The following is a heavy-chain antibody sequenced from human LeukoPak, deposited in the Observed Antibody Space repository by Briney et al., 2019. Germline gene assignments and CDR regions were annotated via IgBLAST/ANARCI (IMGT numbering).Heavy chain of an antibody. CDR1: GGSISSYY. CDR2: IYYSGST. J-gene: IGHJ3*02. V-gene: IGHV4-59*08. Sequence: SETLSLTCTVSGGSISSYYWSWIRQPPGKGLEWIGYIYYSGSTNYNPALKSRVTISVDTSKNQFSLKLSSVTAADTAVYYCARSQREMPTTLSFDIWGQGTMVTVSS. D-gene: IGHD5-24*01. CDR3: ARSQREMPTTLSFDI.